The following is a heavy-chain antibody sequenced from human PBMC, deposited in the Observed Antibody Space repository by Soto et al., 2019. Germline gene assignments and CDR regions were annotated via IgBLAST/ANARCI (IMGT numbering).Heavy chain of an antibody. CDR1: GYSFTSYW. D-gene: IGHD6-19*01. CDR2: IDPSDSYT. CDR3: ASMYSSGWYAFDI. V-gene: IGHV5-10-1*01. J-gene: IGHJ3*02. Sequence: GESLKISCKGSGYSFTSYWISWVRQMPGKGLEWMGRIDPSDSYTNYSPSFQGHVTISADKSISTAYLQWSSLEASDTAMYYCASMYSSGWYAFDIWGQGTMVTVSS.